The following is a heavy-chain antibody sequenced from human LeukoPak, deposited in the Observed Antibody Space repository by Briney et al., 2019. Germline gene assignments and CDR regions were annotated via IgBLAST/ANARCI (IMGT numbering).Heavy chain of an antibody. V-gene: IGHV1-69*06. CDR3: ARERYIAVAGTTWFDP. D-gene: IGHD6-19*01. CDR1: GYTFTSYA. Sequence: ASVIVSCKASGYTFTSYAMNWVRQAPGQGLEWMGGIIPIFGTANYAQKFQGRVTITADKSTSTAYMELSSLRSEDTAVYYCARERYIAVAGTTWFDPWGQGTLVTVSS. J-gene: IGHJ5*02. CDR2: IIPIFGTA.